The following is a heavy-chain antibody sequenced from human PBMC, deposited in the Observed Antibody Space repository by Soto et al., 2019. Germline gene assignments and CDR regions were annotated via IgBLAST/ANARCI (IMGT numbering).Heavy chain of an antibody. CDR1: GGSISSSNW. D-gene: IGHD4-4*01. V-gene: IGHV4-4*02. Sequence: QVQLQEWGPGLVKPSGTLSLTCAVSGGSISSSNWWTWVRQPPGKGLEWIGEIYHSGSTNYNPSLKSRVTISVDKSKNQFSLKVTSVTAADAAVYYCAILLQSACGMDVWGQGTTVTVSS. CDR2: IYHSGST. CDR3: AILLQSACGMDV. J-gene: IGHJ6*02.